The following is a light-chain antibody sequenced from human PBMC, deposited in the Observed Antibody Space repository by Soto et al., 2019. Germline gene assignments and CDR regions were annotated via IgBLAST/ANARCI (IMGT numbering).Light chain of an antibody. CDR3: QQFHSFSRT. J-gene: IGKJ1*01. V-gene: IGKV1-5*01. CDR1: QSISFW. Sequence: DIQMTQSPSTLSASVGDRVTITCRASQSISFWLAWYQQKPGKAPNLLIYDASTLESGVPSRFSGSGSGTEFTLTISSLQPEDFATYYCQQFHSFSRTFGQGTKVDIK. CDR2: DAS.